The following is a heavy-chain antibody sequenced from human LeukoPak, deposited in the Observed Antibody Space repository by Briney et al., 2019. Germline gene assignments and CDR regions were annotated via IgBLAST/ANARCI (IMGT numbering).Heavy chain of an antibody. Sequence: PSETLSLTCTVSGGSISSSSDYWGWIRQPPGKGLEWIGSIYYSGSTYYNPSLKSRVTISVDTSKNQFSLKLSSVTAADTAVYYCARQVIPAVAGLNWFDPWGQGTLVTVSS. CDR1: GGSISSSSDY. CDR2: IYYSGST. V-gene: IGHV4-39*01. CDR3: ARQVIPAVAGLNWFDP. D-gene: IGHD6-19*01. J-gene: IGHJ5*02.